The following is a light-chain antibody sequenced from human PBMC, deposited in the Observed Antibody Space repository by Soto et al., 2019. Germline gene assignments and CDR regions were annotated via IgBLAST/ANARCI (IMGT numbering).Light chain of an antibody. J-gene: IGLJ2*01. Sequence: QSALTQPASVSGSPGQSITISCTGTSSDVGGYNHVSWYQQHPGKAPKLMIYDVSNRPSGVSNRFSGSKSGNTASLTISGLHAEDEADYYCSSYTSSSTLVVFGGGTKLTVL. V-gene: IGLV2-14*01. CDR1: SSDVGGYNH. CDR2: DVS. CDR3: SSYTSSSTLVV.